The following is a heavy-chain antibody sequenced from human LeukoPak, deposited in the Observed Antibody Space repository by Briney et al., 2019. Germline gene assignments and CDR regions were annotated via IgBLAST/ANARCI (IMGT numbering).Heavy chain of an antibody. CDR1: GFTFSSYW. V-gene: IGHV3-7*01. CDR3: ARGPPFWMVRGVLDY. D-gene: IGHD3-10*01. CDR2: IKQDGSEK. J-gene: IGHJ4*02. Sequence: PGGSLRLSCAASGFTFSSYWMSWVRQAPGKGLEWAANIKQDGSEKYYVDSVKGRFTISRDNAKNSLYLQMNSLRAEDTAVYYCARGPPFWMVRGVLDYWGQGTLVTVSS.